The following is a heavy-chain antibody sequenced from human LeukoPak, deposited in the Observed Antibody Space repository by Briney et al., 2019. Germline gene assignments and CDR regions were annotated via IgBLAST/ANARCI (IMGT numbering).Heavy chain of an antibody. CDR1: GYSVASAYY. J-gene: IGHJ4*02. D-gene: IGHD4-17*01. V-gene: IGHV4-38-2*02. CDR2: IHHSGIT. Sequence: SETLSLTCTVSGYSVASAYYWNWVRQPPGKGLEWIGGIHHSGITYYNPSLKSRVTLSVDTSKNEVSLTLSSVTAADTAVYYCVRERGYYGDSLWGQGTLVIVSS. CDR3: VRERGYYGDSL.